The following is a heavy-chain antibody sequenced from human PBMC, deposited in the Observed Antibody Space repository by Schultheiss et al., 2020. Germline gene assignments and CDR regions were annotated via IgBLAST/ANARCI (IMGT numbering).Heavy chain of an antibody. J-gene: IGHJ4*02. V-gene: IGHV3-15*01. CDR2: IKSKTDGGTT. CDR1: GFTFSSYA. D-gene: IGHD6-13*01. Sequence: GGSLRLSCAASGFTFSSYAMHWVRQAPGKGLEWVGRIKSKTDGGTTDYAAPVKGRFTISRDNAKNSLYLQMNSLRAEDTAVYYCARGIAAAGYYFDYWGQGTLVTVSS. CDR3: ARGIAAAGYYFDY.